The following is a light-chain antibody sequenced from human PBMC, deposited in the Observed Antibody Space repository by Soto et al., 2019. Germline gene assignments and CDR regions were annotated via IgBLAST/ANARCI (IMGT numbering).Light chain of an antibody. V-gene: IGLV3-25*03. J-gene: IGLJ2*01. CDR3: QPAESNGTRKV. CDR1: ALPKQY. CDR2: KDS. Sequence: SYELTQPPSVSGSPGQTARITCSGDALPKQYAYWYQQKPRQAPVLVIYKDSERPSGMPERFSGSSSGTTVTLTISGVQAEDEADYGSQPAESNGTRKVFRAGTKLTVL.